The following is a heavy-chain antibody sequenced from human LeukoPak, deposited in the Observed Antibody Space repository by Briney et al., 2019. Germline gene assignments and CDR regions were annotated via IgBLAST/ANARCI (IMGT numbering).Heavy chain of an antibody. J-gene: IGHJ3*02. Sequence: ASVKVSCKASGYTFTSYYMHWVRQAPGQGLEWMGIINPRGGSTSYAQKFQGRVTMTRDMSTSTVYMELSRLRSEDTAVYYCATLFGGYCSSTSCYGGAFDIGGQGTMVTVSS. CDR3: ATLFGGYCSSTSCYGGAFDI. CDR1: GYTFTSYY. V-gene: IGHV1-46*01. D-gene: IGHD2-2*01. CDR2: INPRGGST.